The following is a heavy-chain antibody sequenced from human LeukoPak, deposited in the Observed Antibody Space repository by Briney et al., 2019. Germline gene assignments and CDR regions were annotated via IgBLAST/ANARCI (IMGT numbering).Heavy chain of an antibody. CDR1: GGSFSAYF. V-gene: IGHV4-34*01. CDR2: INHSGST. Sequence: PSETLSLTXAVYGGSFSAYFWNWIRQPPGKGLEWIGEINHSGSTNYNPSLKSRVTISVDTSKNQFSLKLSSVTAADTAVYYCARAQAFSDYWGQGTLVTVSS. D-gene: IGHD3-3*01. CDR3: ARAQAFSDY. J-gene: IGHJ4*02.